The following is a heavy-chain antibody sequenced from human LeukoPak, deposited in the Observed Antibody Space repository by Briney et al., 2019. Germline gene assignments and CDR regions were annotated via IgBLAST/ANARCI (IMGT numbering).Heavy chain of an antibody. V-gene: IGHV5-10-1*01. J-gene: IGHJ4*02. D-gene: IGHD1-26*01. CDR2: IDPSDSYT. Sequence: GESLKISCKGSGYSFTSYWISWVRQMPGKGLEWMGRIDPSDSYTNYSPSFQGHVTISADKSISTAYLQWSSLKASDTAMYYCTRHGIHSRGPYGYWGQGTLVTVSS. CDR3: TRHGIHSRGPYGY. CDR1: GYSFTSYW.